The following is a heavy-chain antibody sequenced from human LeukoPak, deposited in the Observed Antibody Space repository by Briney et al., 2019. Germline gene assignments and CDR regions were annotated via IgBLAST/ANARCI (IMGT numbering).Heavy chain of an antibody. V-gene: IGHV4-39*07. CDR1: GGSISSGTYY. CDR2: IYYSGST. Sequence: SETLSLTCSVSGGSISSGTYYWGWVRQPPGKGLEWIGSIYYSGSTYYNPSLKSRVTISVDTSKNQFSLKLSSVTAADTAVYYCARVMLRFSYYFDYWGQGTLVSVSS. CDR3: ARVMLRFSYYFDY. J-gene: IGHJ4*02. D-gene: IGHD3-3*01.